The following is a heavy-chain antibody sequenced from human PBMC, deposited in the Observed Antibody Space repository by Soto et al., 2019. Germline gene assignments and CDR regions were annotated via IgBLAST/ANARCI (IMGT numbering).Heavy chain of an antibody. V-gene: IGHV4-30-2*03. CDR1: GGSMRSGDYS. J-gene: IGHJ4*02. CDR2: MYYSGAT. CDR3: ARHAAYDSVWGKSDGSDY. Sequence: PSETLSLTCAVSGGSMRSGDYSWSWIRQPPGKGLEWIGSMYYSGATYHNPSLQSRVTISVDTSKNQFSLHLSSVTAADTAVYYCARHAAYDSVWGKSDGSDYWGQGTLVTVSS. D-gene: IGHD3-16*01.